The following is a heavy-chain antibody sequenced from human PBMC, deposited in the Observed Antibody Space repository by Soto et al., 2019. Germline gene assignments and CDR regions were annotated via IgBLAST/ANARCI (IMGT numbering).Heavy chain of an antibody. Sequence: VQLQESGPGLVTPSQTLSLTCTVFGGSVSIGDYLWSWIRQRPGKGLEWIGYIHDSGNTYYNPSLKIRVTISLDTSKNQFSLKVTSMTAADTAVYFCARARGGDSGDYASLFDRWGQGTLVTVSS. V-gene: IGHV4-30-4*01. D-gene: IGHD4-17*01. J-gene: IGHJ5*02. CDR2: IHDSGNT. CDR1: GGSVSIGDYL. CDR3: ARARGGDSGDYASLFDR.